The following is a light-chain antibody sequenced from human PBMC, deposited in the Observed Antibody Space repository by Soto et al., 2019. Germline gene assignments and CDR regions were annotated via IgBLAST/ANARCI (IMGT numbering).Light chain of an antibody. V-gene: IGKV1-5*03. CDR1: QSINSW. Sequence: DIQITQFPSTLSASVGDRVSITCRASQSINSWLAWYQEKPGKAPKVLIYKASILQSGVPSRFSGSGSGTEFTLTISSLQTEDFATYYGQQYGANSPWTFGQGTKVEMK. CDR2: KAS. J-gene: IGKJ1*01. CDR3: QQYGANSPWT.